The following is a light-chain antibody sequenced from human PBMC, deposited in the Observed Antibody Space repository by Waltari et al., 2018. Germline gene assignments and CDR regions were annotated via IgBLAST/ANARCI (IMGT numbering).Light chain of an antibody. J-gene: IGKJ2*01. Sequence: ETVMTQSPSTLSMSTGDRATLSCRASQSVSNNLAGYQKKPGQAPRLPIYGASIRATVIPAMFSGREAGTEFTLTIISLQSEGFAVYYCQQYNNWPPYIFGQGSQLGI. CDR2: GAS. V-gene: IGKV3-15*01. CDR1: QSVSNN. CDR3: QQYNNWPPYI.